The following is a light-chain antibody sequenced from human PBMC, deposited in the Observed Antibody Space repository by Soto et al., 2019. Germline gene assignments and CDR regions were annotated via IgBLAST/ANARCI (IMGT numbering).Light chain of an antibody. V-gene: IGKV3-20*01. CDR3: QQYGSTLFA. CDR1: QSVSSIY. CDR2: GAS. J-gene: IGKJ3*01. Sequence: ESALTQSPGTLYLSTGERATLSCRASQSVSSIYLAWYQQKPGQAPRLLIYGASSRATGIPDRFSGSGAGTDFTLTISRREPEDVAEYYSQQYGSTLFAFGPGTKVDIK.